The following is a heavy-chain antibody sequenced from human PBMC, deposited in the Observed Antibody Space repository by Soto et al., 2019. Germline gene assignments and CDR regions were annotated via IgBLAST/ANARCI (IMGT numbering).Heavy chain of an antibody. CDR2: IRSKANSYAT. CDR1: GFTFSGSA. J-gene: IGHJ1*01. CDR3: TRLAGSRVTAEH. D-gene: IGHD6-19*01. V-gene: IGHV3-73*02. Sequence: EVQLVESGGGLVQPGGSLKLSCAASGFTFSGSAMHWVRQASGKGLEWVGRIRSKANSYATAYAASVKGRFTISRDDSKNTAYLQMNSLKTEDTAVYYCTRLAGSRVTAEHWGQGTLVTVSS.